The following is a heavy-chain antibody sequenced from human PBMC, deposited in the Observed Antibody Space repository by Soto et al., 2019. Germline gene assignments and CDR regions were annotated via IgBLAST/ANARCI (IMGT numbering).Heavy chain of an antibody. CDR2: INHSVST. CDR1: GGSFSGYD. V-gene: IGHV4-34*01. J-gene: IGHJ5*02. CDR3: ARAWSSSWYGGNWFDP. D-gene: IGHD6-13*01. Sequence: XATLELTCAVYGGSFSGYDGSSSRRPPGRGLEWIGEINHSVSTNYNPSLKSRVTISVDTSKNQFSLKLSSVTAADTAVYYCARAWSSSWYGGNWFDPWGQGTLVTVSS.